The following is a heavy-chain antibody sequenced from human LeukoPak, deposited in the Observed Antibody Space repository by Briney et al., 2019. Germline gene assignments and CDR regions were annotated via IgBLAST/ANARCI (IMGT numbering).Heavy chain of an antibody. CDR1: GGSLSDNF. Sequence: SETLSLTCAVYGGSLSDNFWSWIRQPPGKGLEWMGEINDSGSKNLNPALNSRVAISVDSSRNQFSLRLSSVTAADTAVYYCAREIRPSPFVDWGQGTLVTVHS. CDR3: AREIRPSPFVD. CDR2: INDSGSK. J-gene: IGHJ4*02. D-gene: IGHD2-2*01. V-gene: IGHV4-34*01.